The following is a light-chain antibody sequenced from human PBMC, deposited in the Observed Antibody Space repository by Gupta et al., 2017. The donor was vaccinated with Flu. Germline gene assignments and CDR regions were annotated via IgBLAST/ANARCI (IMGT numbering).Light chain of an antibody. CDR2: WAS. CDR1: QCVLYSSNNKNY. V-gene: IGKV4-1*01. J-gene: IGKJ1*01. Sequence: DSGITRSPVSLAVSLADTASLNCKSRQCVLYSSNNKNYLAWYQQKRGQPPNLLISWASTRRSGVPDRFSGSGSGTDFTLTISSLQAEDVAVYYCQQYYATPRTFGQGTKLEVK. CDR3: QQYYATPRT.